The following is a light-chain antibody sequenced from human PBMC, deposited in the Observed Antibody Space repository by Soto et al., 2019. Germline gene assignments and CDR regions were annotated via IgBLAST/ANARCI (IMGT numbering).Light chain of an antibody. V-gene: IGKV1-39*01. CDR1: QSLGTY. CDR2: AAS. CDR3: QESHST. Sequence: DAQMTQSPSSLSASVGDSVTITCRASQSLGTYLDWYQHKPGKAPKLLIYAASSLQSGVPSRFSGSGSGTDFPLTISSLQPEDFATYYCQESHSTFGQGTKLEIK. J-gene: IGKJ2*01.